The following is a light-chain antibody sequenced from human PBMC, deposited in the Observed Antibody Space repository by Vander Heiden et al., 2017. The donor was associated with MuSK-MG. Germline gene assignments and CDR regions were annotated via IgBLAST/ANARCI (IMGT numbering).Light chain of an antibody. V-gene: IGKV3-11*01. Sequence: EIVLTQSPATLSLSPGERATLSCRASQSVSSYLGWYQQKPGQPPRLLIYDASNRATDIPARLSGSGSGTDFTLTISILEPEDFAVYYCQQRSTWPLTFGGGTKVELK. CDR1: QSVSSY. CDR3: QQRSTWPLT. J-gene: IGKJ4*01. CDR2: DAS.